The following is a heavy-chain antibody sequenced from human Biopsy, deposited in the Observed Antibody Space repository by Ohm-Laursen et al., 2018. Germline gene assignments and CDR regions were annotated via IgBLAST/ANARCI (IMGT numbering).Heavy chain of an antibody. CDR1: GDSISSYY. D-gene: IGHD4-11*01. CDR3: ARDSGILNYGNFKYYHYYGMDV. J-gene: IGHJ6*02. Sequence: GTLSLTCTVSGDSISSYYWSWIRQPPVKGLEWIGHIYYSVMTNYNPSLQSRVSISVDTSRNQVSLTLSSVTAADTAVYYCARDSGILNYGNFKYYHYYGMDVWGQGTKVTVSS. V-gene: IGHV4-59*01. CDR2: IYYSVMT.